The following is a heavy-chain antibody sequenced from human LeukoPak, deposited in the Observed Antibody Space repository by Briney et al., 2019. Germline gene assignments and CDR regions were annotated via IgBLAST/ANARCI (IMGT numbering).Heavy chain of an antibody. CDR2: IYYIGST. V-gene: IGHV4-59*01. J-gene: IGHJ4*02. CDR3: ARVVGATGSSDY. CDR1: GGSISSDY. Sequence: SETLSLTCTVSGGSISSDYWSWIRQPPGKGLEWIGHIYYIGSTNYNPSLESRITISVDTSKSHFSLKLSSVTAADTAVYYCARVVGATGSSDYWGQGTLVTVSS. D-gene: IGHD1-26*01.